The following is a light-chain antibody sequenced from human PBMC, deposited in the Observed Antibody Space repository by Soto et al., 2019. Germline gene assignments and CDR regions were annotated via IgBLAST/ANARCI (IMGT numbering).Light chain of an antibody. CDR2: EVS. J-gene: IGLJ2*01. V-gene: IGLV2-23*02. CDR1: SNDVGTYNL. CDR3: SSYAGSNTFVV. Sequence: QSVLTQPASVSGSPGQSITISCTGTSNDVGTYNLVSWYQQHPGKAPKLIIYEVSRRPSGVSNRFSGSKSGNTASLTISGLQAEDEADYYCSSYAGSNTFVVFGGGTKLTVL.